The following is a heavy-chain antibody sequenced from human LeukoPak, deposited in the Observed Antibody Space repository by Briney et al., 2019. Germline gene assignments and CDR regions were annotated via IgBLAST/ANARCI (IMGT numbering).Heavy chain of an antibody. V-gene: IGHV4-4*07. D-gene: IGHD2-2*02. J-gene: IGHJ3*02. CDR3: ASRYCSSIRCYNNAFDI. Sequence: SETLSLTCTVSGGSINNYYWSWIRQPAGKGLEWIGRIYTSGSTNYNPSLKSRVTISVDTSKNQFSLKLSSVTAADTAVYYCASRYCSSIRCYNNAFDIWGQGTMVTVSS. CDR1: GGSINNYY. CDR2: IYTSGST.